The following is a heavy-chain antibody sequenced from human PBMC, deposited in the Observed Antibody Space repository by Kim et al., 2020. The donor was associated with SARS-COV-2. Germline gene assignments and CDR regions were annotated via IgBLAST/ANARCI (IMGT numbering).Heavy chain of an antibody. CDR3: AKGTPDPRRGTAVPVHAFDF. CDR1: GFTFYTYV. D-gene: IGHD2-21*02. J-gene: IGHJ3*01. V-gene: IGHV3-23*01. CDR2: ISGSGADT. Sequence: GGSLRLSCAASGFTFYTYVMKWVRQAPGKGLEWVSSISGSGADTYYAYSVKGRFTIYRDNSKNTLHQQMNGLRAEDTAVYYCAKGTPDPRRGTAVPVHAFDFAGKGNWVSVSS.